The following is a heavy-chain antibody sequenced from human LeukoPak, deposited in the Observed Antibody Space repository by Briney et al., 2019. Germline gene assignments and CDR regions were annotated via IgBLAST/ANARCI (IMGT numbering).Heavy chain of an antibody. CDR3: AREVMFFDY. V-gene: IGHV4-39*07. Sequence: PSETLSLTCTVSGGSISSSSYYRGWIRQPPGKGLEWIGSIYYSGSTYYNPSLKSRVTISVDTSKNQFSLKLSSVTAADTAVYYCAREVMFFDYWGQGTLVTVSS. CDR1: GGSISSSSYY. J-gene: IGHJ4*02. CDR2: IYYSGST. D-gene: IGHD3-16*01.